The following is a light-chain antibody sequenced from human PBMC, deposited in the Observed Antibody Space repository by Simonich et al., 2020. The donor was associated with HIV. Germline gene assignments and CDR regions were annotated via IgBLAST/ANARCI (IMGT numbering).Light chain of an antibody. CDR1: QSISRW. CDR2: KAS. CDR3: QQRSGWPPIT. V-gene: IGKV1-5*03. Sequence: DIQMTQSPSTLSASVGDRVTITCRASQSISRWLAWYQQKPGKAPKLLIYKASSLESGVPSRFSGSGSGTDFTLTISSLEPEDFAVYYCQQRSGWPPITFGQGTRLEIK. J-gene: IGKJ5*01.